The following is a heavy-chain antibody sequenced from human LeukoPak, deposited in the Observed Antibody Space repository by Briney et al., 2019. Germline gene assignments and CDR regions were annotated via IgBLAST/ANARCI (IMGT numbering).Heavy chain of an antibody. D-gene: IGHD3-22*01. V-gene: IGHV1-2*02. J-gene: IGHJ4*02. Sequence: GASVKVSCKASGYTFTGYYMHWVRQAPGQGLEWMGWINPNSGGTNYAQKFQGRVTMTRHTSISTAYMELSRLRSDDTAVYYCASPLGYYDSSGYYGRMDYWGQGTLVTVCS. CDR2: INPNSGGT. CDR1: GYTFTGYY. CDR3: ASPLGYYDSSGYYGRMDY.